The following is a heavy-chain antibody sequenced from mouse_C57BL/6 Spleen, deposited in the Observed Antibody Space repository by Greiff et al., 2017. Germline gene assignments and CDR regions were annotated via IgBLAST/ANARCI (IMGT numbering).Heavy chain of an antibody. CDR3: ARSYDYGDFDY. D-gene: IGHD2-4*01. Sequence: EVQLQQSGPELVKPGASVKISCKASGYSFTGYYMHWVKQSSEKSLEWIGEINPSTGGTSSNQKFKGKATLTVDKSSSTAYMQLKSLTSEDSAVYYCARSYDYGDFDYWGQGTTLTVSS. CDR1: GYSFTGYY. V-gene: IGHV1-43*01. J-gene: IGHJ2*01. CDR2: INPSTGGT.